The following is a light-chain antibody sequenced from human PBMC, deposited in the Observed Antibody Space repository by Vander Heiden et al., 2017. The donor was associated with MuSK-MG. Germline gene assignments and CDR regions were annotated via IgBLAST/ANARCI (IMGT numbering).Light chain of an antibody. V-gene: IGKV3-15*01. J-gene: IGKJ2*01. CDR2: GAS. CDR1: QSVSRN. Sequence: EIVMTQSPATLSVSPGERATLSCRASQSVSRNLAWYQQKPGQTPRLLMYGASTRATGIPARFSGSGSETEFTLTISSLQSEDFAVYYCQQYDYPPYTFGQGTKLEIK. CDR3: QQYDYPPYT.